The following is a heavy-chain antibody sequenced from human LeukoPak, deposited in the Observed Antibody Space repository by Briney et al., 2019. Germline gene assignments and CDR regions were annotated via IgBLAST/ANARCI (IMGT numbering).Heavy chain of an antibody. CDR2: IYTSGST. CDR3: ASEAYYYDSSGYYKY. V-gene: IGHV4-4*07. CDR1: GDSISSFH. Sequence: SETLSLTCTVSGDSISSFHWSWIRQPAGKGLEWIGRIYTSGSTNYNPSLKGRVTMSEDTPKNQFSLKLSSVTAADTAVYYCASEAYYYDSSGYYKYWGQGTLVTVSS. J-gene: IGHJ4*02. D-gene: IGHD3-22*01.